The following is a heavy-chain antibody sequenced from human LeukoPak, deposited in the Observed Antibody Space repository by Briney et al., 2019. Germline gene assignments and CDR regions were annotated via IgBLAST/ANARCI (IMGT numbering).Heavy chain of an antibody. CDR3: ARERGPDDY. CDR1: GDSISSSNW. V-gene: IGHV4-4*02. J-gene: IGHJ4*02. CDR2: IYHSGST. Sequence: SGTLSLTCAVSGDSISSSNWWSWVRQPPGKGLEGFGEIYHSGSTTYNPSLKSRVTISVDNSMNHLSLGLTSVTAADTAVYYCARERGPDDYWGQGTLVTVSS. D-gene: IGHD3-10*01.